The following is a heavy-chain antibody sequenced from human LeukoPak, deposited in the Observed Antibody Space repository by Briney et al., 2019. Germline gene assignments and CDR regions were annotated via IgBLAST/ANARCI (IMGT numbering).Heavy chain of an antibody. CDR1: GYTFTGYY. D-gene: IGHD3-22*01. J-gene: IGHJ4*02. CDR2: INPNSGGT. CDR3: ARVLPYYYDSSGYLYYFDY. V-gene: IGHV1-2*02. Sequence: EASVKVSCKASGYTFTGYYMHWVRQAPGQGLEWMGWINPNSGGTNYAQKFQGGVTMTRDTSISTAYMELSRLRSDDTAVYYCARVLPYYYDSSGYLYYFDYWGQGTLVTVSS.